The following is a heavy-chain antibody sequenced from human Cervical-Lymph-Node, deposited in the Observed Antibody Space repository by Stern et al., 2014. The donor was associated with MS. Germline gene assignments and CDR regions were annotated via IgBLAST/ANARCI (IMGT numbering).Heavy chain of an antibody. CDR2: ISDSGSST. D-gene: IGHD3-10*01. CDR1: RFTLSSYA. J-gene: IGHJ6*02. V-gene: IGHV3-23*04. Sequence: DVQLVESGGGLVQPGGSLRLSCVGSRFTLSSYAMSWVRQAPGKGLEWVSTISDSGSSTYYADSVKGRFTISRDNSKNTLYLQMNSLRAEDTALYYCANRISMFRGAFYYYGLDVWGPGTTVTVSS. CDR3: ANRISMFRGAFYYYGLDV.